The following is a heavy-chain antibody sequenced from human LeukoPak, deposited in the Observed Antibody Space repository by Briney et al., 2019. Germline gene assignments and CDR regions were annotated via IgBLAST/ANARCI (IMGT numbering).Heavy chain of an antibody. CDR3: ARVPSSDGYNYLFDY. J-gene: IGHJ4*02. CDR2: ISAYNGNT. V-gene: IGHV1-18*01. CDR1: GYTFTSYG. D-gene: IGHD5-24*01. Sequence: ASVKVSCKASGYTFTSYGISWVRQAPGQGLEWMGWISAYNGNTNYAQKLQGRVTMTTDTSTSTAYMELRSLRSDDTAVYYCARVPSSDGYNYLFDYWGQGTLVTVSS.